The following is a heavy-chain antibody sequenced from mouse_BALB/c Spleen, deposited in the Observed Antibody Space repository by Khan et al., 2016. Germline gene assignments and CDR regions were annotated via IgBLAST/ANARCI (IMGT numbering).Heavy chain of an antibody. CDR1: GFTFSSYA. CDR3: DSAYSDY. Sequence: EVELVESGGGLVKPGGSLKLSCAASGFTFSSYAMSWVRQSPEKRLEWVAEISSGGSNTYYPDTVTGRFTITRDNAKNNLYLDTNSLRSEYTAMYYCDSAYSDYWGQGTPVTVSA. CDR2: ISSGGSNT. D-gene: IGHD6-1*01. J-gene: IGHJ3*01. V-gene: IGHV5-9-4*01.